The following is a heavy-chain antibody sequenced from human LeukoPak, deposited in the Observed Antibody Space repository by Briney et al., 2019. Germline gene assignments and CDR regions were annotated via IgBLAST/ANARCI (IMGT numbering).Heavy chain of an antibody. Sequence: GGSLRLSCAASGFAFNTYWMHWVRQAPGTGLVWVSRINGDGSSTSYADFVKGRFTISRDNAKNTLYLQMNSLRAEETAIYYCARDKGYSIDQWGQGTLVTVSS. CDR1: GFAFNTYW. CDR2: INGDGSST. V-gene: IGHV3-74*01. D-gene: IGHD5-18*01. J-gene: IGHJ5*02. CDR3: ARDKGYSIDQ.